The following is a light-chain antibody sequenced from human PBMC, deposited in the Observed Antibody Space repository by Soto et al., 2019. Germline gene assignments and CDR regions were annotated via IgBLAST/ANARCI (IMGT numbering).Light chain of an antibody. V-gene: IGKV3-15*01. J-gene: IGKJ2*01. CDR1: QSVSSN. CDR2: GAS. Sequence: EIVMTQSPATLSVSPGERATLSCRASQSVSSNLAWYQQKPGQAPRLLIYGASTRATVIPAMFSGSGSGTEFTLTISSLQSEDFAVYYCQQYKNWPYTFGQGTKLEIK. CDR3: QQYKNWPYT.